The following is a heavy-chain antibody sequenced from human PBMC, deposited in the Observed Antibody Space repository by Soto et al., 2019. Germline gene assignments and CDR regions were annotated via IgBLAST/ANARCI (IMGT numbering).Heavy chain of an antibody. V-gene: IGHV4-30-4*01. CDR2: IYYSGNT. Sequence: SETLSLTCSVSGGSISSGYYYWSWIRQPPGKGLEWIGNIYYSGNTYYNPSLKSRLIISIDTSKNQFYLKVGSVTAADTAVYYCASSSLYGIDVWGQGTTVTVYS. CDR1: GGSISSGYYY. CDR3: ASSSLYGIDV. J-gene: IGHJ6*02.